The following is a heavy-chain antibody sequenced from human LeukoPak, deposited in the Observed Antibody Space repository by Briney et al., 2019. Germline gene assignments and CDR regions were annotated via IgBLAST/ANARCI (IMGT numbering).Heavy chain of an antibody. Sequence: ASVKLSCNAARYTYTGYYMHWVRQPPGQGLEWMGWIAPNSGGTNYAQNFQGRVTMTRDTSINTAYMELTRLTSDDTAVYYCAREYSSTSGRLYDYWGLGTLVTVSS. V-gene: IGHV1-2*02. CDR2: IAPNSGGT. CDR1: RYTYTGYY. J-gene: IGHJ4*02. CDR3: AREYSSTSGRLYDY. D-gene: IGHD6-6*01.